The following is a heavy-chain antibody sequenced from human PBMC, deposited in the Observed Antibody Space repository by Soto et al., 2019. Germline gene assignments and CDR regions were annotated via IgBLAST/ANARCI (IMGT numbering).Heavy chain of an antibody. CDR3: AHMRGEYRFGPHDYYYYMDV. J-gene: IGHJ6*03. CDR2: IYWDDDK. D-gene: IGHD3-16*02. Sequence: QITLKESGPTLVKPTQTLTLTCTFSGFSLSTSGVGVGWIRQPPGKALEWLALIYWDDDKRYSPSLKSRLTITKDTSKNQVVLTMTNMDPVDTATYYCAHMRGEYRFGPHDYYYYMDVWGKGTTVTVSS. V-gene: IGHV2-5*02. CDR1: GFSLSTSGVG.